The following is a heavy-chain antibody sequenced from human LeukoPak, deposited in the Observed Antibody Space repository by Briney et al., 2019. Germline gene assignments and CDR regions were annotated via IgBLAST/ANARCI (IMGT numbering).Heavy chain of an antibody. CDR2: VNRDGSET. CDR1: GFALTSHW. V-gene: IGHV3-7*03. Sequence: PGGSLRLSSAASGFALTSHWMTCVRQVPGRGPEWVANVNRDGSETYYLDSVKGRFTISKDNAKNSLYLQMNSLRAEDTALYHCARNNGMDVWGQGTTVIVSS. J-gene: IGHJ6*02. CDR3: ARNNGMDV.